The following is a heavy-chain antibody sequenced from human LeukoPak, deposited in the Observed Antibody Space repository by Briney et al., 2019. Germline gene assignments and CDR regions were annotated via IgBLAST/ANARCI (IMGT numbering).Heavy chain of an antibody. CDR3: ARDWSSSGVGWFDP. J-gene: IGHJ5*02. CDR2: ISSSSSYI. Sequence: PGGSLRLSCAASGFTFSSYSMNWVRQAPGKGLEWVSSISSSSSYIYYADSVKGRFTISRDNAKNSLYLQMNSLRAEDTAVYYCARDWSSSGVGWFDPWGQGTLVTVSS. D-gene: IGHD6-6*01. CDR1: GFTFSSYS. V-gene: IGHV3-21*01.